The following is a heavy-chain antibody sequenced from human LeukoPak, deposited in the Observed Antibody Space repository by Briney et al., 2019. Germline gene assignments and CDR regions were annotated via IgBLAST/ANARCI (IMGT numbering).Heavy chain of an antibody. Sequence: SQTLSLTCTVSGGSISSGDYYWSWIRQPPGKGLEWIGYIYYSGSTYYNPSLKSRVTISVDTSKNQFSLKLSSVTAADTAVYYCASFTISIPGAFDIWGQGTMVTVSP. CDR1: GGSISSGDYY. V-gene: IGHV4-30-4*08. J-gene: IGHJ3*02. CDR2: IYYSGST. CDR3: ASFTISIPGAFDI. D-gene: IGHD3-3*01.